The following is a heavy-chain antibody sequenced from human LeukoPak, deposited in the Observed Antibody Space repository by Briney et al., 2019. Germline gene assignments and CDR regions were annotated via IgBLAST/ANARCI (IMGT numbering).Heavy chain of an antibody. J-gene: IGHJ6*03. D-gene: IGHD2-15*01. CDR1: RGSIISYY. Sequence: SETLSLTCTVSRGSIISYYWSWIRQPPGKGLEWIGYIYYSGSTNYNPSLKSRVTISVDTSKNQFSLKLSSVTAADTAVYYCARDSRAAYMDVWGKGTTVIVSS. CDR3: ARDSRAAYMDV. V-gene: IGHV4-59*01. CDR2: IYYSGST.